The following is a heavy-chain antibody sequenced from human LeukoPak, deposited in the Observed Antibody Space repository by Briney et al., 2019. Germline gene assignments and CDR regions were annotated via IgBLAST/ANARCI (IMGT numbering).Heavy chain of an antibody. CDR1: GGSFSGYY. V-gene: IGHV4-34*01. J-gene: IGHJ6*02. Sequence: SETLSLTCAVYGGSFSGYYWSWIRQPPGKGLEWIGSFYYSGSTYYNPSLKSRVTISVDTSKNQFSLKLSSVTAADTAVYYCARQSGIGDGYNYGRYYYYYYGMDVWGQGTTVTVSS. CDR3: ARQSGIGDGYNYGRYYYYYYGMDV. CDR2: FYYSGST. D-gene: IGHD5-24*01.